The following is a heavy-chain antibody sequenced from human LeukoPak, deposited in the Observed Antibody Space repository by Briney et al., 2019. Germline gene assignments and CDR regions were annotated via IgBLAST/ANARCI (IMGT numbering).Heavy chain of an antibody. J-gene: IGHJ4*02. CDR1: GFTFSSYW. V-gene: IGHV3-7*01. D-gene: IGHD1-26*01. Sequence: PGGSLRLSCAASGFTFSSYWMSWVRQAPWKGLEWVANLKQDGTEKYYLDSVKGRFTISRDNAKNSLYLQMNSLRAEDAAVYYCATQMVGATTIDHWGQGTLVTVSS. CDR3: ATQMVGATTIDH. CDR2: LKQDGTEK.